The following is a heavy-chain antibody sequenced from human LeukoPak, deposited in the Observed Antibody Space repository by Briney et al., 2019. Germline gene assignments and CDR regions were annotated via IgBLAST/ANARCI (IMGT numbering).Heavy chain of an antibody. Sequence: PGGSLRLSCAASGFTFSSYAMHWVRQAPGKGLEWVAVISYDGNNKYYADSVKGRFTISRDNSKNTLYLQMNSLRAEDTAVYYCAKDSKTYSGSYGVDYWGQGTLVTVSS. CDR2: ISYDGNNK. CDR3: AKDSKTYSGSYGVDY. V-gene: IGHV3-30-3*01. CDR1: GFTFSSYA. D-gene: IGHD1-26*01. J-gene: IGHJ4*02.